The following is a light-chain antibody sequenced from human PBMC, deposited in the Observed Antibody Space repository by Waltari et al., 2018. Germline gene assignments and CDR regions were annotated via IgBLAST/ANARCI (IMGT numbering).Light chain of an antibody. V-gene: IGKV1-5*03. CDR1: QSITNW. CDR3: QQYDNYWT. Sequence: DIHMTQSPSTLSASVGDRVTITCRASQSITNWFAWYQQKPGKAPNLLIYKASNLESGVPSRFSGSGSGTEFTLTISSLQPDDFATYYCQQYDNYWTFGQGTKVEIK. J-gene: IGKJ1*01. CDR2: KAS.